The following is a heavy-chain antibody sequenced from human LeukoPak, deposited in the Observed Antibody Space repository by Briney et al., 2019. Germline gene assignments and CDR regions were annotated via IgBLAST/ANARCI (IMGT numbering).Heavy chain of an antibody. CDR2: INSDGSST. Sequence: GGSLRLSCAASGFTFSSYWMHWVRQAPGKGLVWVSRINSDGSSTSYADSVKGRFTISRDNAKNTLYLQMNSLRAEDTAVYYCAREGYDSSGYYDNYWGQGTLVTVSS. D-gene: IGHD3-22*01. CDR3: AREGYDSSGYYDNY. J-gene: IGHJ4*02. V-gene: IGHV3-74*01. CDR1: GFTFSSYW.